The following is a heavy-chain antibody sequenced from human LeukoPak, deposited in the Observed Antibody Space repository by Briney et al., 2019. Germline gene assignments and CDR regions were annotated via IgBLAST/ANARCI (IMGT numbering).Heavy chain of an antibody. CDR1: GFTFSIYG. J-gene: IGHJ1*01. CDR3: AKDDGWGRYQD. Sequence: GGSLRLSCAASGFTFSIYGMNWVRQAPGKGLEWVSGIRGDGVTTYYADSVKGRFSISRDNSKNTMDLQMSSLGAEDTAVYFCAKDDGWGRYQDWGQGTLVTVSS. CDR2: IRGDGVTT. V-gene: IGHV3-23*01. D-gene: IGHD3-16*01.